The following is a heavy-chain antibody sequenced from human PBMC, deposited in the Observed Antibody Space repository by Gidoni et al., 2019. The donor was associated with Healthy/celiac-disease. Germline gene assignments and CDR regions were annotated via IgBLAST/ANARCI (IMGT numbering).Heavy chain of an antibody. Sequence: EVQLLESGGGLVQHGGSLRLSGAASGFTFSSSAMSWVRQAPGKGLEWVSAISGSGGSTYYADSVKGRFTISRDNSKNTLYLQMNSLRAEDTAVYYCAKPHCSSTICYGASFDYWGQGTLVTVSS. CDR2: ISGSGGST. J-gene: IGHJ4*02. D-gene: IGHD2-2*01. V-gene: IGHV3-23*01. CDR1: GFTFSSSA. CDR3: AKPHCSSTICYGASFDY.